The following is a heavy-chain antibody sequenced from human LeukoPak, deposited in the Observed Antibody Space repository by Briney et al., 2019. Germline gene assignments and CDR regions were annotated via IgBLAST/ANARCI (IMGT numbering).Heavy chain of an antibody. V-gene: IGHV3-30*03. CDR1: GFTFSSYG. Sequence: GGSLRLSCAASGFTFSSYGMHWVRQAPGKGLEWVAVISYDGSNKYYADSVKGRFTISRDNSKNTLYLQMNSLRAEDTAVYYCARGGMIAVAGTGRYYFDYWGQGTLVTVSS. CDR2: ISYDGSNK. D-gene: IGHD6-19*01. J-gene: IGHJ4*02. CDR3: ARGGMIAVAGTGRYYFDY.